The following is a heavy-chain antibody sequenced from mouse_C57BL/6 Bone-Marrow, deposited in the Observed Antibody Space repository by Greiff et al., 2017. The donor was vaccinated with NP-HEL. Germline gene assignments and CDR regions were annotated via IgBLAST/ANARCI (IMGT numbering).Heavy chain of an antibody. D-gene: IGHD2-3*01. J-gene: IGHJ3*01. CDR1: GYTFTDYY. Sequence: EVQLQQSGPELVKPGASVKISCKASGYTFTDYYMNWVKQSHGKSLEWIGDINPNNGGTSYNQKFKGKATLTVDKSSSTAYMERRSLTSEDSAVYYCARDSGYYPAWFAYWGQGTLVTVSA. CDR3: ARDSGYYPAWFAY. CDR2: INPNNGGT. V-gene: IGHV1-26*01.